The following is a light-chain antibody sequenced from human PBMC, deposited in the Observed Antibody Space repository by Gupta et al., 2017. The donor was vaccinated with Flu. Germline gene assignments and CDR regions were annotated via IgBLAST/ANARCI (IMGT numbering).Light chain of an antibody. CDR1: SSDVGGYNY. CDR2: EVS. Sequence: QSALTQPASVSGSPGQSITISCNGTSSDVGGYNYVSWYQQHPGKAPKLMIYEVSNRPSGVSNRFSGSKSGNTASLTISGLQAEDEADYYCSSYTSSSAEVFGGGTKLTVL. V-gene: IGLV2-14*01. J-gene: IGLJ3*02. CDR3: SSYTSSSAEV.